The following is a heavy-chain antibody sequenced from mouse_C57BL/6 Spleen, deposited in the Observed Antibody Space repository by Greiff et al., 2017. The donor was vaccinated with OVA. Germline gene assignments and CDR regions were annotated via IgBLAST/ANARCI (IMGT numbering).Heavy chain of an antibody. CDR2: IYPGDGDT. CDR3: ARNNYYGSSYGYFDY. D-gene: IGHD1-1*01. J-gene: IGHJ2*01. V-gene: IGHV1-82*01. CDR1: GYAFSSSW. Sequence: VKLMESGPELVKPGASVKISCKASGYAFSSSWMNWVKQRPGKGLEWIGRIYPGDGDTNYNGKFKGKATLTADKSSSTAYMQLSSLTSEDSAVYFCARNNYYGSSYGYFDYWGEGTTLTVSS.